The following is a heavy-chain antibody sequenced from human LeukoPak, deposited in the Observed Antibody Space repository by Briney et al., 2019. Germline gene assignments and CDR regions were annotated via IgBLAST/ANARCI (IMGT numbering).Heavy chain of an antibody. J-gene: IGHJ4*02. Sequence: ASVKVSCKASGYTFTSYYMHWVRRAPGQGLEWMGIINPSGGSTSYAQKFQGRVTMTRDTSTSTVYMELSSLRSEDTAVYYCAITVTSSYGLDYWGQGTLVTVSS. D-gene: IGHD5-18*01. V-gene: IGHV1-46*01. CDR2: INPSGGST. CDR3: AITVTSSYGLDY. CDR1: GYTFTSYY.